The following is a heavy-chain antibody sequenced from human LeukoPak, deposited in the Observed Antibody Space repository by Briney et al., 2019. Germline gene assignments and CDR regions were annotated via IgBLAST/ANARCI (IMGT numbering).Heavy chain of an antibody. J-gene: IGHJ4*02. CDR3: ARDGVPHVLRFLEWLLYYFDY. Sequence: PGGSLRLSCAASGFTFDDYGVSWVRQAPGKGLEWVSGINWNGGSTGYADSVKGRFTISRDNAKNSLYLQMNSLRAEDTALYYCARDGVPHVLRFLEWLLYYFDYWGQGTLVTVSS. V-gene: IGHV3-20*04. CDR2: INWNGGST. D-gene: IGHD3-3*01. CDR1: GFTFDDYG.